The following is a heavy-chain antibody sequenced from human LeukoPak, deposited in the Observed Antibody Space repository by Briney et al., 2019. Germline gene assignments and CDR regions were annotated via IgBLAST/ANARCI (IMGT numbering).Heavy chain of an antibody. D-gene: IGHD3-10*01. CDR1: GFTFSSYA. CDR3: ARAPKAYYYGSGSYSNWFDP. Sequence: GGSLRLSCAASGFTFSSYAMHWVRQAPGKGLEWVAVISYDGSNKYYADSVKGRFTISRDNSKNTLYLQMNSLRAEGTAVYYCARAPKAYYYGSGSYSNWFDPWGQGTLVTVSS. J-gene: IGHJ5*02. CDR2: ISYDGSNK. V-gene: IGHV3-30-3*01.